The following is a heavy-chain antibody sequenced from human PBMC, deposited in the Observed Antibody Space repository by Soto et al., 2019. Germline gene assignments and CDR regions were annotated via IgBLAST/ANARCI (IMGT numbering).Heavy chain of an antibody. CDR2: IYSSGTT. CDR3: ARDESATDAFDI. CDR1: GASISSGGYY. V-gene: IGHV4-31*01. Sequence: QVQLQESGPGLVKPSQTLSLTCTVSGASISSGGYYWSWIRQNPGKGVEWIGYIYSSGTTNYNPSLKSQLTISVDTSKNQVSLTLSSMPAADTAVYYCARDESATDAFDIWGQGTRVSVSS. J-gene: IGHJ3*02. D-gene: IGHD5-12*01.